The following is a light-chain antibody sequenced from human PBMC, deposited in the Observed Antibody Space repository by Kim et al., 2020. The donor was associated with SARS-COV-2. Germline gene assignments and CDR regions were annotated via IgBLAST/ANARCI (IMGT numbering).Light chain of an antibody. CDR3: QQYGSSPHT. Sequence: PAGKRATSSCRASRGVGGSYPALYQQQPSQAPRLLIYDASARAAGIPGRFSGSGSGTDFTLTISRREPEYFAVYYCQQYGSSPHTFGQGTKVDIK. CDR2: DAS. CDR1: RGVGGSY. V-gene: IGKV3-20*01. J-gene: IGKJ1*01.